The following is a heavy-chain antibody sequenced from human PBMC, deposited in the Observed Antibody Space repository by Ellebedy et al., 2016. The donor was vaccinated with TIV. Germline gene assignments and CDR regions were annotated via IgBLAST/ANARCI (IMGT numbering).Heavy chain of an antibody. Sequence: SETLSLTXAVYGGSFSGYYWSWIRQPPGKGLEWIGYIYYSGSTNYNPSLKSRVTISVDTSKNQFSLKLSSVTAADTAVYYCARVDGITMVRGAKPWFDPWGQGTLVTVSS. CDR2: IYYSGST. D-gene: IGHD3-10*01. CDR3: ARVDGITMVRGAKPWFDP. CDR1: GGSFSGYY. V-gene: IGHV4-59*12. J-gene: IGHJ5*02.